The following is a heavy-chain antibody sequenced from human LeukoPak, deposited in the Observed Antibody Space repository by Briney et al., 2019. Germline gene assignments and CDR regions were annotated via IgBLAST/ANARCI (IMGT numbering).Heavy chain of an antibody. CDR3: ARAGVGAIYYFDY. V-gene: IGHV3-33*01. Sequence: GRSLRLSCAASGFTFSNYGMHWVRQAPGKGLEWVALIWYDGSNKYYADSVRGRFTISRDNSKNTLYLQMKSLGVEDTAVYYCARAGVGAIYYFDYWGQGTLVTVSS. CDR1: GFTFSNYG. D-gene: IGHD1-26*01. J-gene: IGHJ4*02. CDR2: IWYDGSNK.